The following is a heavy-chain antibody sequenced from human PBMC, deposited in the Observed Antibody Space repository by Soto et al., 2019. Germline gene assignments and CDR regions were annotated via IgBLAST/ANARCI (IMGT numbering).Heavy chain of an antibody. CDR1: GYTFTTYG. V-gene: IGHV1-18*01. CDR3: ARGPTDXYDNSGDYFLXY. CDR2: ISTYNGNT. D-gene: IGHD3-22*01. J-gene: IGHJ4*02. Sequence: ASVKVSCKASGYTFTTYGMSWVRQAPGQGLDWMGWISTYNGNTKYAERLQGRVTMTTDTTTSTAYMELRSLRSDDTAVYYCARGPTDXYDNSGDYFLXYWGQGTLVXVSS.